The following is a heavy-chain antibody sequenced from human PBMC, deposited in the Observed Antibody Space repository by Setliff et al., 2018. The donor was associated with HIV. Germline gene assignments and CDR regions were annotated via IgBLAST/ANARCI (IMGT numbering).Heavy chain of an antibody. CDR1: GGSFSGYD. CDR3: ARFPLLHKNAFDI. D-gene: IGHD2-15*01. CDR2: INHSGST. J-gene: IGHJ3*02. Sequence: PSETLSLTCAVYGGSFSGYDWSWIRQPPGKGLEWIGEINHSGSTNYNPPLKSRVTISVDTSKNQFSLNLSSVTAADTAVYYCARFPLLHKNAFDIWGQGTMVTVSS. V-gene: IGHV4-34*01.